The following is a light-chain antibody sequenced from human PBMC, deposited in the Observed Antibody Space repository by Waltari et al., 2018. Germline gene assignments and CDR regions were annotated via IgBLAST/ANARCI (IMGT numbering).Light chain of an antibody. V-gene: IGKV3-11*01. CDR3: QQRRNWPPLS. Sequence: EVVLTQSPATLSLSPGERATLSCRASQDVSRYLAWYQQKPGQAPRPLIYDTSNRATCIPARFSGSGSGTDFTLTISSLEPEDSAVYYCQQRRNWPPLSFGGGTKVEIK. CDR1: QDVSRY. J-gene: IGKJ4*01. CDR2: DTS.